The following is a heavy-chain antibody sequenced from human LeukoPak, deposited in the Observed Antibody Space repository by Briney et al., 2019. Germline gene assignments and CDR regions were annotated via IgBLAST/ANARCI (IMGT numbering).Heavy chain of an antibody. J-gene: IGHJ4*02. CDR3: AKDQLSDYYDSSGYYLY. V-gene: IGHV3-9*01. CDR2: ISWNSESI. CDR1: GFTFDDYA. D-gene: IGHD3-22*01. Sequence: PGGSLRLSCVAPGFTFDDYAMHWVRQVPGKGLEWVSGISWNSESIGYVDSVKGRFTISRDNAKNSLYLQMNSLRAEDTAVYYCAKDQLSDYYDSSGYYLYWGQGTLVTVSS.